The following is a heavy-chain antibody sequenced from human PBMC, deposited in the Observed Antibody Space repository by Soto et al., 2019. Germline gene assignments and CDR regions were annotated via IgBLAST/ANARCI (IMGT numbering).Heavy chain of an antibody. CDR3: ARGLRKVTMVRGVIITGSRFDY. V-gene: IGHV4-34*01. D-gene: IGHD3-10*01. J-gene: IGHJ4*02. CDR1: GGSFSGYY. Sequence: QVQLQQWGAGLLKPSETLSLTCAVYGGSFSGYYWSWIRQPPGKGLEWIGEINHSGSTNYNPSLKSRVTISVDTSKNQCSLKLSSVTAADTAVYYCARGLRKVTMVRGVIITGSRFDYWGQGTLVTVSS. CDR2: INHSGST.